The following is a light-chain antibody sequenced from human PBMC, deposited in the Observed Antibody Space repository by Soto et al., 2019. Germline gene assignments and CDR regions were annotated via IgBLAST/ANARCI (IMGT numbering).Light chain of an antibody. CDR2: EVN. J-gene: IGLJ1*01. V-gene: IGLV2-8*01. CDR3: SSHGGTSPYV. Sequence: QSALTQPPSASGSPGQSVAISCTGTASDIGGYNFVSWYQQHPGKAPKLMIYEVNKRPSGVPDRFSGSKSGNTASLTVSGPQNEAEVDYYRSSHGGTSPYVFGTGTKLTVL. CDR1: ASDIGGYNF.